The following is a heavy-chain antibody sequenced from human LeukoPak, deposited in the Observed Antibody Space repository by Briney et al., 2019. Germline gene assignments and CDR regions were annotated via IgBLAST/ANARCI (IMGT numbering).Heavy chain of an antibody. CDR1: GGSFSGYY. Sequence: SETLSLTCAVYGGSFSGYYWSWVRQPPGKGLEWIGYIYYSGSTNYNPSLKSRVTISVDTSKNQFSLKLSSVTAADTAVYYCARGIVGATNGGPGPYYYYGMDVWGQGTTVTVSS. V-gene: IGHV4-59*12. J-gene: IGHJ6*02. D-gene: IGHD1-26*01. CDR2: IYYSGST. CDR3: ARGIVGATNGGPGPYYYYGMDV.